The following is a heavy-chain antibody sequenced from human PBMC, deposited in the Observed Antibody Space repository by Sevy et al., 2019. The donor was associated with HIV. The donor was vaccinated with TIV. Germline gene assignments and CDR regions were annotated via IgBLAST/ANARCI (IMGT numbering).Heavy chain of an antibody. J-gene: IGHJ3*02. D-gene: IGHD6-13*01. CDR2: ITSRSSYI. V-gene: IGHV3-21*01. Sequence: GGSLRLSCAASGFTFSSYSMNWVRQAPGKGLEWVSSITSRSSYIYYADSVKGRFTISRDNAKNSLYLQMNSLRAEDTAVYYCARSWEQQLHDAFDIWGQGTMVIVSS. CDR1: GFTFSSYS. CDR3: ARSWEQQLHDAFDI.